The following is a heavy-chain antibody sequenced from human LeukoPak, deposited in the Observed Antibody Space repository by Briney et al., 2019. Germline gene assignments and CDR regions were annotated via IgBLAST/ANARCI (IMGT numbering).Heavy chain of an antibody. J-gene: IGHJ4*02. CDR1: GFTFRSYS. Sequence: GGSLRLSCAASGFTFRSYSMNWVRQAPGKGLEWVSSISSSSSYIYYADSVKGRFTISRDNAKNSLYLQMNSLRAEDTAVYYCAREVADNSSWYYFDYWGQGTLVTVSS. V-gene: IGHV3-21*01. CDR3: AREVADNSSWYYFDY. CDR2: ISSSSSYI. D-gene: IGHD6-13*01.